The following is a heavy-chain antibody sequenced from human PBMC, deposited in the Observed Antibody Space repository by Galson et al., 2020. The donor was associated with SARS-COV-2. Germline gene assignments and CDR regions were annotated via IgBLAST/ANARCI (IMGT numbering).Heavy chain of an antibody. J-gene: IGHJ4*02. CDR3: AKDYSSGYYEGVYYFDY. Sequence: GGSLRLSCAASGFTFSSYGMHWVRQAPGKGLEWVAVISYDGSNKYYADSVKGRFTISRDNSKNTLYLQMNSLRAEDTAVYYCAKDYSSGYYEGVYYFDYWGQGTLVTVCS. D-gene: IGHD3-22*01. CDR1: GFTFSSYG. V-gene: IGHV3-30*18. CDR2: ISYDGSNK.